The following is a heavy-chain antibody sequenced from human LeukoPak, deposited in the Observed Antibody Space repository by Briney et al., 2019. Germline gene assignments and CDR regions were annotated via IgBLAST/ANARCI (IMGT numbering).Heavy chain of an antibody. CDR2: INHSGST. CDR1: GGSFSGYY. D-gene: IGHD3-10*01. V-gene: IGHV4-34*01. J-gene: IGHJ4*02. CDR3: ASRGHYGSGSF. Sequence: SETLSLTCAVYGGSFSGYYWGWIRQPPGQGLEGIGEINHSGSTNYNPSLKSRSTISGDSSKNQFSLKLSSVTAADTAVYYCASRGHYGSGSFWGQGTLVTVSS.